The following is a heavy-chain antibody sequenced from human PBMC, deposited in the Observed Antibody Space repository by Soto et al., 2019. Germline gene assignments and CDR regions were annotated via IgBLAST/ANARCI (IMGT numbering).Heavy chain of an antibody. J-gene: IGHJ6*02. Sequence: ALRLSCAASGFTFSSYGMHWVRQAPGKGLEWVAVIWYDGSNKYYADSVKGRFTISRDNSKNTLYLQMNSLRAEDTAVYYCARDGAFPYYYYGMDVWGQGTTVTVSS. CDR2: IWYDGSNK. V-gene: IGHV3-33*01. D-gene: IGHD3-16*01. CDR1: GFTFSSYG. CDR3: ARDGAFPYYYYGMDV.